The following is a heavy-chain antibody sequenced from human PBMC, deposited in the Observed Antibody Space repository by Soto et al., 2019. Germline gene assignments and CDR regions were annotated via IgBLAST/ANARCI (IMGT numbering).Heavy chain of an antibody. Sequence: EVLLVESGGGLVQPGGSLRLSCAASGFTFSLYWMTWIRQAPGKGLEWVANIKGDASERHYVDSVRGRFTVSRDNAKNSLYLQMNSLRAEDTAVYYCVRDLIAGTPSLYYWGQGTLVTVSS. J-gene: IGHJ4*02. D-gene: IGHD3-16*02. CDR2: IKGDASER. CDR3: VRDLIAGTPSLYY. V-gene: IGHV3-7*03. CDR1: GFTFSLYW.